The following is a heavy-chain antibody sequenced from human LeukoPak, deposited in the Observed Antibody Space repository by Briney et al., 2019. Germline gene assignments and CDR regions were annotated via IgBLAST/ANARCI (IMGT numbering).Heavy chain of an antibody. CDR2: IYYSGST. CDR3: ARVYYSNSYDYWYFDL. D-gene: IGHD6-13*01. Sequence: PSETLSLTCSVSGGSISSYYRSWIRQPPGKGLEWIGYIYYSGSTNYNPSLKSRVTISVDTSKNQFSLKLSSVTAADTAVYYCARVYYSNSYDYWYFDLWGRGTLVTVSS. V-gene: IGHV4-59*01. J-gene: IGHJ2*01. CDR1: GGSISSYY.